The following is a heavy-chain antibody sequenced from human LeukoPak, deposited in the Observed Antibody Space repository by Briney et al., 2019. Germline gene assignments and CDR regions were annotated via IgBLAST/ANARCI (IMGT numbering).Heavy chain of an antibody. D-gene: IGHD3-22*01. V-gene: IGHV3-30*18. CDR1: GFTFSSYG. Sequence: GGSLRLSCAASGFTFSSYGMHWVRQAPGKGLEWVAVISYDGSNKYYADSVKGRFTISGDNSKNTLYLQMNSLRAEDTAVYYCAKDTLYYDSSGENDYWGQGTLVTVSS. J-gene: IGHJ4*02. CDR2: ISYDGSNK. CDR3: AKDTLYYDSSGENDY.